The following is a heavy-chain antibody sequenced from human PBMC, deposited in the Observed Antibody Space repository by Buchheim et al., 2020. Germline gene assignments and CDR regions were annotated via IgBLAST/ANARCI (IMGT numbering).Heavy chain of an antibody. CDR3: ARGDGWHYY. J-gene: IGHJ4*02. CDR2: IWYSGST. D-gene: IGHD5-24*01. CDR1: GGSMSSNY. V-gene: IGHV4-59*01. Sequence: QMQLQESGPGLVKPSETLSLTCTVSGGSMSSNYWSWIRQPPGKGLEWIGYIWYSGSTNYSPSLRSRVTISVDTSKSQFSLELSSVTAADTAVYYCARGDGWHYYWGPGTLGTVSS.